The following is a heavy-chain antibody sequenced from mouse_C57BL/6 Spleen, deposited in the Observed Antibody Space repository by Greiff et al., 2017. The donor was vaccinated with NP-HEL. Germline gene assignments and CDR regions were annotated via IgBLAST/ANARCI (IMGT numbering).Heavy chain of an antibody. Sequence: QVQLQQSGPELVKPGASVKISCKASGYAFSSSWMNWVKQRPGKGLEWIGRIYPGDGDTNYNGKFKGKATLTADKSSSTAYMQLSSLTSEDSAVYFCARGCSSNPYFDYWGQGTTLTVSS. V-gene: IGHV1-82*01. J-gene: IGHJ2*01. D-gene: IGHD1-1*01. CDR3: ARGCSSNPYFDY. CDR1: GYAFSSSW. CDR2: IYPGDGDT.